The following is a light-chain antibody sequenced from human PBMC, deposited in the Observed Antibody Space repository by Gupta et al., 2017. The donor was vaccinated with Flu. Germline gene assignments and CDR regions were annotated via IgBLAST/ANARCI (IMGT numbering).Light chain of an antibody. V-gene: IGKV1-33*01. CDR1: QDSSNY. CDR2: DAS. CDR3: QHYDSLPLT. Sequence: PTSLSASRGSGVTITCEGNQDSSNYLNWYQQKPGKAPRLLIYDASNMENGVPSRFSGSGSGTDFTFTISSLQPEDIATYYCQHYDSLPLTFGGGTKVDI. J-gene: IGKJ4*02.